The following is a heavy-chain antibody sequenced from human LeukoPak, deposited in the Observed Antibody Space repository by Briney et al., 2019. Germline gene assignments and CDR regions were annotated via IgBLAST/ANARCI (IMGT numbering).Heavy chain of an antibody. J-gene: IGHJ4*02. V-gene: IGHV4-61*01. CDR1: GGSVSSGSSY. Sequence: SETLSLTCTVSGGSVSSGSSYWSWIRQPPGKGLEWIGYFYYSGSTNYNPSLKSRVTISVDRSKNQFSLKLSSVTAADTAVYYCARGRAAAGTFDYWGQGTLVTVSS. CDR3: ARGRAAAGTFDY. CDR2: FYYSGST. D-gene: IGHD6-13*01.